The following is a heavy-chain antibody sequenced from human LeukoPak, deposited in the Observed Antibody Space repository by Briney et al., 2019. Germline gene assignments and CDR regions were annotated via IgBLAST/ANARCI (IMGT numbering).Heavy chain of an antibody. CDR3: ARAGYSYGDLTFDY. CDR1: GFTFSSYA. J-gene: IGHJ4*02. V-gene: IGHV3-30*04. Sequence: PGRSLRLSCAASGFTFSSYAMHWVRQAPGKGLEWVAVISYDGSNKYYADSVKGRFTISRDNAKNSLYLQMNSLRAEDTAVYYCARAGYSYGDLTFDYWGQGTLVTVSS. D-gene: IGHD5-18*01. CDR2: ISYDGSNK.